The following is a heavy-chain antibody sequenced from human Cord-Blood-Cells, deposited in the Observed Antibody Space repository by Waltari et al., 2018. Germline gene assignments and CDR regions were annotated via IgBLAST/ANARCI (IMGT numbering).Heavy chain of an antibody. CDR2: INPNSGGT. Sequence: QVQLVQSGAEVKKPGASVKVSCKASGYTFTGYYMHWVRQAPGQGLEWMGWINPNSGGTNDAQKFQGRVTMTRDTSISTAYMELSRLRSDDTAVYYCAREVGIAQLVDYWGQGTLVTVSS. CDR1: GYTFTGYY. J-gene: IGHJ4*02. V-gene: IGHV1-2*02. D-gene: IGHD6-6*01. CDR3: AREVGIAQLVDY.